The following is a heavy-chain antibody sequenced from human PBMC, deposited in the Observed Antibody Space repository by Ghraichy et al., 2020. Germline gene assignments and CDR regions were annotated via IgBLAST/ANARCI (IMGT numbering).Heavy chain of an antibody. D-gene: IGHD3-16*02. V-gene: IGHV4-34*01. Sequence: SETLSLTCAVYGGSFSGYYWSWLRQPPGKGLEWIGEINHSGSTNYNPSLKSRVTISVDTSKNQFSLKLSSVTAADTAVYYCARTGGVIPHNQGGWFDPWGQGTLVTVSS. CDR2: INHSGST. CDR1: GGSFSGYY. J-gene: IGHJ5*02. CDR3: ARTGGVIPHNQGGWFDP.